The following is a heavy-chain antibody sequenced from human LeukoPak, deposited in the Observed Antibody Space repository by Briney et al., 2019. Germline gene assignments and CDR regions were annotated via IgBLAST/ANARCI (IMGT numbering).Heavy chain of an antibody. Sequence: GGSLRLSCAASGFTFSSYSMNWVRQAPGKGLEWVSSISSSSSYIYYADSVKGRFTISRDNAKNSLYLQMNSLRAEDTAVYYCALYSSYAKYFDYWGQGTLVTVSS. CDR1: GFTFSSYS. J-gene: IGHJ4*02. CDR2: ISSSSSYI. V-gene: IGHV3-21*04. CDR3: ALYSSYAKYFDY. D-gene: IGHD6-6*01.